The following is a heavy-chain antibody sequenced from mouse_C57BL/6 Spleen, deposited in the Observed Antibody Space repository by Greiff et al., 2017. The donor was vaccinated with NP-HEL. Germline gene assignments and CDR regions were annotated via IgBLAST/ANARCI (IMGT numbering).Heavy chain of an antibody. CDR1: GYTFTTYP. J-gene: IGHJ1*03. Sequence: VQLQQSGAELVKPGASVKMSCKATGYTFTTYPIEWMKQNHGKSLEWIGNFHPYNDDTKYNEKFKGKATLTVEKSSSTVYLELSRLTSDDSAVYYCARRGLRWGWYFDVWGTGTTVTVSS. D-gene: IGHD1-1*01. V-gene: IGHV1-47*01. CDR2: FHPYNDDT. CDR3: ARRGLRWGWYFDV.